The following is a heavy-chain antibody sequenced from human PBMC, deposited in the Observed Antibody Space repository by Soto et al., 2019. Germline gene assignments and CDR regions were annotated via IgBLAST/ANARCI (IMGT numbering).Heavy chain of an antibody. CDR2: ISFSSSYT. J-gene: IGHJ4*02. CDR3: ARDGYGFGKGYYLVH. D-gene: IGHD5-18*01. V-gene: IGHV3-11*06. CDR1: GLTLSDYY. Sequence: QVQLVESGGGLVKPGGSLRLSCAASGLTLSDYYMTWIRQAPGKGLEWVSDISFSSSYTNYADSVKVRFTISRDNAKNSLYLQRNRLRAEDTAVYYWARDGYGFGKGYYLVHWGQGTLVTVSS.